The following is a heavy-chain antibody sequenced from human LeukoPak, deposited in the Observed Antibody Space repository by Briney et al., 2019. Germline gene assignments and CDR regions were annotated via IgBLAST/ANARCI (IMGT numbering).Heavy chain of an antibody. Sequence: SETLSLTCTVSGGSISSGDNYWSWIRQPPGKGLEWIGYIYYSGSTYYNPSLKSRVTISVDTSKNQFSLKLSSVTAADTAVYYCARAYGDYVEYFQHWGQGTLVTVSS. CDR3: ARAYGDYVEYFQH. V-gene: IGHV4-30-4*01. D-gene: IGHD4-17*01. J-gene: IGHJ1*01. CDR1: GGSISSGDNY. CDR2: IYYSGST.